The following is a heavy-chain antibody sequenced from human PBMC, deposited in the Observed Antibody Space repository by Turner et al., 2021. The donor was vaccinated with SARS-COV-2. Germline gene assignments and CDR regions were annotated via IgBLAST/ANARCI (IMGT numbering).Heavy chain of an antibody. D-gene: IGHD2-2*01. V-gene: IGHV1-24*01. Sequence: QVQLVQSGAEVQTPGASVQVSCKVSGYTLTELSMYWVRQAPGKVLEWMGGYDPEDGETIYAQNDKGRVTMTEDTSTDTADMELSSLRAEDTAVYYGARGYQLRVNGFDTWGQGTLVTVSS. J-gene: IGHJ5*02. CDR2: YDPEDGET. CDR1: GYTLTELS. CDR3: ARGYQLRVNGFDT.